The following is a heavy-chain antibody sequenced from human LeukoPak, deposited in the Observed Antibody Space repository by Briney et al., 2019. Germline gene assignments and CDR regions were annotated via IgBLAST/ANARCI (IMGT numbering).Heavy chain of an antibody. V-gene: IGHV3-23*01. CDR3: AKVSRYCTNGVCYKDY. J-gene: IGHJ4*02. D-gene: IGHD2-8*01. CDR1: GFTFSSYA. Sequence: GGSLRLSCAVSGFTFSSYAMSWVRQAPGKGLEWVSAISGSGGSTYYADSVKGRFTISRDNSKNTLYLQMNSLRAEDTAVYYCAKVSRYCTNGVCYKDYWGQGTLVTVSS. CDR2: ISGSGGST.